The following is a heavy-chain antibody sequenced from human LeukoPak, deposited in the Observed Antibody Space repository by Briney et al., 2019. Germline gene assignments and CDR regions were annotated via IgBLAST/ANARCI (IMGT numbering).Heavy chain of an antibody. V-gene: IGHV4-38-2*01. CDR3: ARQFGVEI. CDR1: GYSISSGYY. CDR2: INHSGST. D-gene: IGHD1-1*01. Sequence: SETLSLTCAVSGYSISSGYYWGWIRQPPGKGLEWIGSINHSGSTYYNPSLKSRVTISIYTSENQFSLKLSSVTAADTAVYYCARQFGVEIWGQGTMVTVSS. J-gene: IGHJ3*02.